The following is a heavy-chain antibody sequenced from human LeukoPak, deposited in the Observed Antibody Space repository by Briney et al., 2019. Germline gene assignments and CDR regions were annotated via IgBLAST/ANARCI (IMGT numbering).Heavy chain of an antibody. J-gene: IGHJ4*02. CDR1: GFTFSSYA. CDR3: ASDYGGNGGLDY. D-gene: IGHD4-23*01. Sequence: GGSLRLSRAPSGFTFSSYAMHGVRQAPARGRAGVAVISYDGSNKYYADPVKGRFTISRDNSKNTLYLPMNSLRAEDTAVYYCASDYGGNGGLDYWGQGTLVTVSS. CDR2: ISYDGSNK. V-gene: IGHV3-30*04.